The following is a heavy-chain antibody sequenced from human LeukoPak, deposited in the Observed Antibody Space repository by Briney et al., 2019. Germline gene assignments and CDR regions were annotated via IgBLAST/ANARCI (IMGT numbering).Heavy chain of an antibody. CDR1: GFTFNNAW. Sequence: GGSLRLSCAASGFTFNNAWMSWVRQAPGKGLEWVGRIRSKANSYATAYAASVKGRFTISRDDSNNTAYLQMNSLKTDDTAVHFCTRGIDSSRYPNDWFDPWGQGTLVTVSS. V-gene: IGHV3-73*01. CDR3: TRGIDSSRYPNDWFDP. J-gene: IGHJ5*02. D-gene: IGHD6-13*01. CDR2: IRSKANSYAT.